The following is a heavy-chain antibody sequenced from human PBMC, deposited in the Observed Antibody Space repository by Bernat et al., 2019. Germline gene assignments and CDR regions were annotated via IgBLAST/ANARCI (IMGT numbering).Heavy chain of an antibody. D-gene: IGHD4-23*01. V-gene: IGHV3-66*01. CDR3: ARDLGGNSGFDC. J-gene: IGHJ4*02. Sequence: EVQLVESGGGLVQPGGSLRLSCAASGFTVSSNYMSWVRQAPGKGLEWVSVIYSGGSTYYADSLKGRFTISRDNSKNTLYLQMDSLKAEDTAVYYCARDLGGNSGFDCWGQGTLVTVSA. CDR1: GFTVSSNY. CDR2: IYSGGST.